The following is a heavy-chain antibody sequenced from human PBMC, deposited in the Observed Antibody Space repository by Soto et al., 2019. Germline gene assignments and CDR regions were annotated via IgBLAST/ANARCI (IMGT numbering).Heavy chain of an antibody. D-gene: IGHD3-10*01. CDR1: GGTFSSYA. J-gene: IGHJ6*02. CDR3: ARTGLWCGELGSYYGMDV. Sequence: QVQLVQSGAEVKKPGSSVKVSCKASGGTFSSYAISWVRQAPGQGLEWMGGIIPIFGTANYAQKFQGRVTITADESTSTAYMELSSLRAEDTAVYYCARTGLWCGELGSYYGMDVWGQGTTVTVSS. V-gene: IGHV1-69*01. CDR2: IIPIFGTA.